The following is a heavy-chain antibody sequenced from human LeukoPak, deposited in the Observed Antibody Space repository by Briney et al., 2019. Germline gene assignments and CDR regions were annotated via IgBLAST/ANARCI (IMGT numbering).Heavy chain of an antibody. V-gene: IGHV4-4*07. Sequence: SETLSLTCTVSGGSISSYYWSWIREPAGEGVGWIGRIYATGSTNHNPSLKSRVTMSVDTSKNQFSLRLISVTAADTALYYCAKEEAGAAAGLFDSWGQGILVTVSS. D-gene: IGHD6-13*01. CDR3: AKEEAGAAAGLFDS. CDR1: GGSISSYY. J-gene: IGHJ4*02. CDR2: IYATGST.